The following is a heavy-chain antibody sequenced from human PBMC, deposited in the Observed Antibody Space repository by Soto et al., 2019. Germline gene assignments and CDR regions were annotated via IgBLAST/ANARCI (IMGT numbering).Heavy chain of an antibody. Sequence: SETLSLTCTVSGDSISSYHWSWMRQPAGKGLEWIGRINTSGSTNYNPSLKSRVTLSLDTSKNQFSLKLRSVTAADTAVYYCATELTVAATGWFDPWGQGTLVTVSS. J-gene: IGHJ5*02. CDR2: INTSGST. CDR1: GDSISSYH. CDR3: ATELTVAATGWFDP. V-gene: IGHV4-4*07. D-gene: IGHD6-19*01.